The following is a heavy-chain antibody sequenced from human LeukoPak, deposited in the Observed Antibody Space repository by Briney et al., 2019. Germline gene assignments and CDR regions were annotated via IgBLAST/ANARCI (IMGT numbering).Heavy chain of an antibody. D-gene: IGHD6-6*01. CDR1: GFTFSSYS. J-gene: IGHJ4*02. V-gene: IGHV3-48*01. CDR3: ARDSSSISSSATFDY. CDR2: ISSSTNTI. Sequence: GGSLRLSCAASGFTFSSYSMNWVRQAPGKGLEWVSYISSSTNTIYYADSVKGRFTISRDNAKNSLYLHMNSLRAEDTAVYYCARDSSSISSSATFDYWGQGTLVTVSS.